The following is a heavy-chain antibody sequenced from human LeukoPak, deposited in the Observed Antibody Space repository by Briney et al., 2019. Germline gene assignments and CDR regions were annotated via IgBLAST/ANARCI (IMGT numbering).Heavy chain of an antibody. CDR1: GGTFSSYA. CDR3: ARERPGIAAAGTRINWFDP. D-gene: IGHD6-13*01. J-gene: IGHJ5*02. V-gene: IGHV1-69*04. Sequence: SVKVSCKASGGTFSSYAISWVRQAPGQGLEWMGRIIPILGIANYAQKFQGRVTITADKSTSTAYMELSSLRSDDTAVYYCARERPGIAAAGTRINWFDPWGQGTLVTVSS. CDR2: IIPILGIA.